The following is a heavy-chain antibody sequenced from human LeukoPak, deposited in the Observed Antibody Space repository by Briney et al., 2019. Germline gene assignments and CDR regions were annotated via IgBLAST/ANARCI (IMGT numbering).Heavy chain of an antibody. J-gene: IGHJ3*02. V-gene: IGHV3-23*01. CDR3: ARRDIVVVPAAIIGAFDI. Sequence: PGGSLRLSCAASGFTFSDYAMSWVRQAPGKGLEWLSVISGGSGGSTYYADSVTGRFTVSRDNSKNTVDLQMNNLRAEDTALYYCARRDIVVVPAAIIGAFDIWGQGTMVTVSS. CDR1: GFTFSDYA. CDR2: ISGGSGGST. D-gene: IGHD2-2*02.